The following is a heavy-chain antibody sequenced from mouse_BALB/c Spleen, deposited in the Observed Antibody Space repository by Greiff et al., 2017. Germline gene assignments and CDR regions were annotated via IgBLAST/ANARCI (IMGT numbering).Heavy chain of an antibody. D-gene: IGHD2-1*01. CDR3: ARVGGNYPSYWYFDV. J-gene: IGHJ1*01. CDR1: GFSLTGYG. CDR2: IWGDGST. V-gene: IGHV2-6-7*01. Sequence: QVQLKESGPGLVAPSQSLSITCTVSGFSLTGYGVNWVRQPPGKGLEWLGMIWGDGSTDYNSALKSRLSISKDNSKSQVFLKMNSLQTDDTARYYCARVGGNYPSYWYFDVWGAGTTVTVSS.